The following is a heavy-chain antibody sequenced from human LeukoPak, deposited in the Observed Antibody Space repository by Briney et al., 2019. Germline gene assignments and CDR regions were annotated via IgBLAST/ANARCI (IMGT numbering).Heavy chain of an antibody. CDR3: AELGITMIGGV. CDR1: GFTFSSYW. CDR2: IKQDGSEK. Sequence: GGSLRLSCAAFGFTFSSYWMSWVRQAPGKGLEWVANIKQDGSEKYYVDSVKGRFTISRDNAKSSLYLQMNSLSAEDTAVYYCAELGITMIGGVWGKGTTVTISS. J-gene: IGHJ6*04. D-gene: IGHD3-10*02. V-gene: IGHV3-7*01.